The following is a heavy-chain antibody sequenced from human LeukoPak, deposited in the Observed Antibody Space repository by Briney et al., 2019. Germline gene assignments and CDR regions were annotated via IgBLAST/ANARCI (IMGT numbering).Heavy chain of an antibody. CDR3: AGSGLEGVYFDY. V-gene: IGHV4-31*03. CDR1: GGSISSGGYY. D-gene: IGHD6-25*01. CDR2: IYYSGST. J-gene: IGHJ4*02. Sequence: SETLSLTCTVSGGSISSGGYYWSWIRQHPGKGLEWIGYIYYSGSTYDNPSLKSRVTISVDTSKNQFSLKLSSVTAADTAVYYCAGSGLEGVYFDYWGQGTLVTVYS.